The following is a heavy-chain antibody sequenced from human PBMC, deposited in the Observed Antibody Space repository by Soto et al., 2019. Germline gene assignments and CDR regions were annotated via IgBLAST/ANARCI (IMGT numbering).Heavy chain of an antibody. CDR3: ARVGGGYYYYYYGMDV. CDR1: GGSISSYY. J-gene: IGHJ6*02. D-gene: IGHD3-16*01. Sequence: SETLSLTCTVSGGSISSYYWRWIRQPPGKGLEWIGYIYYSGSTNYNPSLKSRVTISVDTSKNQFSLKLSSVTAADTAVYYCARVGGGYYYYYYGMDVWGQGTTVTVSS. CDR2: IYYSGST. V-gene: IGHV4-59*01.